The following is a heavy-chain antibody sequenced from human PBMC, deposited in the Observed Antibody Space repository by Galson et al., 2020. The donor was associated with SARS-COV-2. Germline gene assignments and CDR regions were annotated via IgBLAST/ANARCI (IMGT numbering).Heavy chain of an antibody. CDR1: GGSISSANW. J-gene: IGHJ6*02. D-gene: IGHD2-21*02. V-gene: IGHV4-4*02. Sequence: SETLSLTCTVSGGSISSANWWSWVRQSPGKGLEWIGEVYQHENTNYNPSLKSRLTISVDKSKNQFSLKLSSVTAADTAIYYCVRSIPLAHCYSTVDVWGQGTTVTVS. CDR2: VYQHENT. CDR3: VRSIPLAHCYSTVDV.